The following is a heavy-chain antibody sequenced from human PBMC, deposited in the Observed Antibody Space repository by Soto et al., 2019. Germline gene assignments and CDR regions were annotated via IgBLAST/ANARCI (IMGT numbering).Heavy chain of an antibody. CDR2: ISYDGSNK. J-gene: IGHJ4*02. Sequence: GGSLRLSCAASGFTFSSYAMHWVRQAPGKGLEWVAVISYDGSNKYYADSVKGRFTISRDNSKNTLYLQMNSLRAEDTAVYYCARRGWFGELFPYYFDYWGQGTLVTVSS. CDR1: GFTFSSYA. D-gene: IGHD3-10*01. V-gene: IGHV3-30-3*01. CDR3: ARRGWFGELFPYYFDY.